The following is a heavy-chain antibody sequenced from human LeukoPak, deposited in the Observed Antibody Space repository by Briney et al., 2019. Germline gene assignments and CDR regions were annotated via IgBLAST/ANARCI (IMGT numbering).Heavy chain of an antibody. CDR1: GGSISSSNW. CDR3: AREPGYSGFDY. J-gene: IGHJ4*02. CDR2: FYHSGST. Sequence: SGTLSLTCAVSGGSISSSNWWSWVRRPPGKGLEWIGEFYHSGSTNYNPSLKSRVTISVDRSKNQFSLKLSSVTAADTAVYYCAREPGYSGFDYWGQGTLVTVSS. D-gene: IGHD5-12*01. V-gene: IGHV4-4*02.